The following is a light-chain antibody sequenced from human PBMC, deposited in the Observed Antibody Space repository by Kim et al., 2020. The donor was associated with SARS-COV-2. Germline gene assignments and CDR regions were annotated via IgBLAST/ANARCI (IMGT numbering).Light chain of an antibody. V-gene: IGKV3-20*01. CDR2: RAS. CDR3: QQYGSSPPYT. CDR1: QSVYGNY. J-gene: IGKJ2*01. Sequence: SPGERATLSCRASQSVYGNYLAWFQQKPGQAPRLLIYRASSRATYIPDRFSGSGSETDFTLTISRLEPEDFAVYYCQQYGSSPPYTFGQGTKLEI.